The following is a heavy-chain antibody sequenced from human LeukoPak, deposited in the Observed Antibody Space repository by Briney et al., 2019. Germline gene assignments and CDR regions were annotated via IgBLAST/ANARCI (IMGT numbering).Heavy chain of an antibody. CDR2: IKQDGSEK. Sequence: PGGSLRLSCAASGFTFSSYWMSWVRQAPGKGLEWVANIKQDGSEKYYVDSVKGRFTISRDNAKNSLYLQMNSLRAEDTAVYYCARDSPYPKYGPGYYFDYWGQGTLVTVSS. CDR3: ARDSPYPKYGPGYYFDY. D-gene: IGHD3-10*01. V-gene: IGHV3-7*01. J-gene: IGHJ4*02. CDR1: GFTFSSYW.